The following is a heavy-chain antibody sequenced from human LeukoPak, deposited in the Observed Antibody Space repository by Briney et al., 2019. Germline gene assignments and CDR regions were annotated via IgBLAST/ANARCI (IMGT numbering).Heavy chain of an antibody. J-gene: IGHJ3*02. CDR1: GYSFTSYW. CDR3: ARYALSGYYYDRASAFDI. Sequence: GESLKISCKGSGYSFTSYWIGWVRQMPGKGLEWMGIIYPGDSDTRYSPSFQGQVTISADKSISTAYLQWSSLKASDTAMYYCARYALSGYYYDRASAFDIWGQGTMVTVSS. D-gene: IGHD3-22*01. CDR2: IYPGDSDT. V-gene: IGHV5-51*01.